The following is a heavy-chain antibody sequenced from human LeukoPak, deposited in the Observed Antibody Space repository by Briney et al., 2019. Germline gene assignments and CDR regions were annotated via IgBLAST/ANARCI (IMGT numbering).Heavy chain of an antibody. CDR2: INPNSGGT. D-gene: IGHD2-2*01. V-gene: IGHV1-2*02. Sequence: GASVKVSCKASGYTFTGYYMHWVRQAPGQGLEWMGWINPNSGGTDYAQKFQGRVTMTRDTSISTAYMELSRLRSDDTAVYYCARNLYCSSTSCYGFDYWGQGTPVTVSS. J-gene: IGHJ4*02. CDR1: GYTFTGYY. CDR3: ARNLYCSSTSCYGFDY.